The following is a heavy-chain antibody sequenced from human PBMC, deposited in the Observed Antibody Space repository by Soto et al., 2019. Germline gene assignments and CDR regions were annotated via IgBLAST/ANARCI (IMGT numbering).Heavy chain of an antibody. D-gene: IGHD5-18*01. Sequence: GGSLRLSCAASGFTFSSYAMSWVRQAPGKGLERVSAISGSGGSTYYADSVKGRFTISRDNSKNTLYLQMNSLRAEDTAVYYCAKAPSFYSYGLDYWGQGTLVTVSS. V-gene: IGHV3-23*01. CDR2: ISGSGGST. J-gene: IGHJ4*02. CDR3: AKAPSFYSYGLDY. CDR1: GFTFSSYA.